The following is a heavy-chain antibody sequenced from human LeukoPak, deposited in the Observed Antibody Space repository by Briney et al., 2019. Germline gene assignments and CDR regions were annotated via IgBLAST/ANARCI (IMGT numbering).Heavy chain of an antibody. CDR2: ISPSGGST. CDR3: ARGGRNGYRVLDQ. J-gene: IGHJ4*02. D-gene: IGHD5-24*01. V-gene: IGHV1-46*01. Sequence: ASVKVSCKAFGYTFTGYWMHWVRQAPGQGPEWMGVISPSGGSTIYAQKFKGRVTLTRDMSTSTDYLELSSLRSEDTAVYYCARGGRNGYRVLDQWGQGTLVTVSS. CDR1: GYTFTGYW.